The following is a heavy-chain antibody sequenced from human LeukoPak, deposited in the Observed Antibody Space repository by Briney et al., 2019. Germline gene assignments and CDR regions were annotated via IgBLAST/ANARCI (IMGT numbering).Heavy chain of an antibody. D-gene: IGHD3-22*01. Sequence: GGSLRLSCAASGFTFSSFDMNWVRQAPGKGLEWVSSISTSSRYIYYRDSVKGRFTISRDNAKNSLYLQMNSLRAEDTAVYYCARDGGYDSSGYYKGIDYWGQGTLVTVSS. CDR1: GFTFSSFD. V-gene: IGHV3-21*01. J-gene: IGHJ4*02. CDR2: ISTSSRYI. CDR3: ARDGGYDSSGYYKGIDY.